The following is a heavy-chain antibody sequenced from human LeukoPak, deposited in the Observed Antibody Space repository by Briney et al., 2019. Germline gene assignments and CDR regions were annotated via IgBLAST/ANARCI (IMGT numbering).Heavy chain of an antibody. CDR3: ARRYGHDMHV. J-gene: IGHJ6*02. V-gene: IGHV5-51*01. CDR1: GYNFSTYW. CDR2: IYPNDSDT. Sequence: GESLKISCKGSGYNFSTYWIDWVRQMPGKGVEWVGIIYPNDSDTRYSPSFQGQVTISADKSISTAYLQWSSLKASDTAIYYCARRYGHDMHVWGQGTTVTVSS. D-gene: IGHD4-17*01.